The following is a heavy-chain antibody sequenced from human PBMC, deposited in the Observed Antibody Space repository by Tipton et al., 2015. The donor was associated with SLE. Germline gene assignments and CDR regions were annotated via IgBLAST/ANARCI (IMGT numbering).Heavy chain of an antibody. V-gene: IGHV3-74*02. CDR1: GYTFTDYY. Sequence: QLVQSGPEVKKPGASVKVSCKASGYTFTDYYVHWVRQAPGKGLVWVSHIDSDGSGTSFADSVKGRFSISRDNAKNTLYLQMNSLRAEDTAVYYCARGGTYNDFDCWGQGTLVTVSS. CDR2: IDSDGSGT. D-gene: IGHD5-24*01. CDR3: ARGGTYNDFDC. J-gene: IGHJ4*02.